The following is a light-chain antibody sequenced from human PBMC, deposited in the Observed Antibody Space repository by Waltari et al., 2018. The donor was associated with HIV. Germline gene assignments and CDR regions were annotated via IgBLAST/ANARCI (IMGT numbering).Light chain of an antibody. CDR1: ASDIGRYNY. V-gene: IGLV2-14*03. CDR2: DVN. Sequence: QSALSQPASASASPGQSVAISCPGSASDIGRYNYASWYQQHPDKTPTLILFDVNNRPSGISDRFSGSKSGTTASLTISTVETDDEADYYCASYTVNSTGVFGSGTKLTVL. CDR3: ASYTVNSTGV. J-gene: IGLJ1*01.